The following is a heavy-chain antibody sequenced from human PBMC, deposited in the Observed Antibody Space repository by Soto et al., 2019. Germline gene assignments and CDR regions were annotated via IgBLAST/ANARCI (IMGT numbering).Heavy chain of an antibody. V-gene: IGHV4-38-2*01. D-gene: IGHD3-22*01. CDR2: IYHSGST. CDR1: GYSITTGYY. Sequence: SETQSRTCAVSGYSITTGYYCGWIRQSPGQGLEWIGSIYHSGSTYYNPSLKSRVTISVDTSKNQFSLKLSSVTAADTAVYYCARATYYFHSSGYAYHFDYWGQGTQVTGSS. J-gene: IGHJ4*02. CDR3: ARATYYFHSSGYAYHFDY.